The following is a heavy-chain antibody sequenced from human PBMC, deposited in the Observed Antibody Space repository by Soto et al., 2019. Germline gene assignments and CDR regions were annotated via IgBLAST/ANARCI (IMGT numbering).Heavy chain of an antibody. Sequence: PGGSLRLSCAASGFTFSSYAMSWVRQAPGKGLEWVSAISGSGGSTYYADSVKGRFTISRDNSKNTLYLQMNSLRAEDTAVYYCAKSMSRLAVAGTGSFDYWGQGTLVTVSS. CDR1: GFTFSSYA. V-gene: IGHV3-23*01. CDR2: ISGSGGST. D-gene: IGHD6-19*01. J-gene: IGHJ4*02. CDR3: AKSMSRLAVAGTGSFDY.